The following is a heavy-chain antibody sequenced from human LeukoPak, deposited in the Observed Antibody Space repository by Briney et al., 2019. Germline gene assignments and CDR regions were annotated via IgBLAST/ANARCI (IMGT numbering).Heavy chain of an antibody. CDR1: GFXFSSYG. Sequence: PGRSLRLSCAASGFXFSSYGIHWVRQAPGKGRGWVAYISYDGTNKYYGDSVKGRFTISRDNSKNTLYLQINSLRVEDTAVYYCAKDTDYGDHTVDYWGQGTLVTVSS. CDR2: ISYDGTNK. V-gene: IGHV3-30*18. CDR3: AKDTDYGDHTVDY. D-gene: IGHD4-17*01. J-gene: IGHJ4*02.